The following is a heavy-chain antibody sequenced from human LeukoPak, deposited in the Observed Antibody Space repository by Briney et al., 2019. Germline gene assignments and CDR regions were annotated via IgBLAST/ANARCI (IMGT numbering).Heavy chain of an antibody. CDR1: GYTFTGYY. Sequence: GASVKVSCKASGYTFTGYYMHWVRQAPGQGLEWMGWINPNSGGTNYAQKFQGWVTMTGDTSISTAYMELSRLRSDDTAVYYCARVDSSSWYYFDYWGQGTLVTVSS. CDR3: ARVDSSSWYYFDY. J-gene: IGHJ4*02. V-gene: IGHV1-2*04. CDR2: INPNSGGT. D-gene: IGHD6-13*01.